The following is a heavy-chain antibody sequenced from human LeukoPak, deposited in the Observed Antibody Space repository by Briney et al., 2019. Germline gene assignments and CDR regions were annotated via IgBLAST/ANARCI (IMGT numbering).Heavy chain of an antibody. D-gene: IGHD3-22*01. J-gene: IGHJ3*02. V-gene: IGHV4-39*07. Sequence: SETLSLTCTVSGGSISSGSYHWGWIRQPPGKGLEWIGSIYYSGSTYYNPSLKSRVTISVDTSKNQFSLKLSSVTAADTAVYYCAREPDSSGYYPDAFDIWGQGTMVTVSS. CDR1: GGSISSGSYH. CDR3: AREPDSSGYYPDAFDI. CDR2: IYYSGST.